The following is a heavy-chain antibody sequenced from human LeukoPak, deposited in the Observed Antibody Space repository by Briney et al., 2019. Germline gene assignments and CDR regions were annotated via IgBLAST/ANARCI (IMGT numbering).Heavy chain of an antibody. Sequence: PGGSLRLSCAASGFTFSDYYMSWIRQAPGKGLEWVSYISSSSSYTNYADSVKGRFTISRDNAKNSLYLQMNSLRAEDTAVYYRARDREDYGDYAYNWFDPWGQGTLVTVSS. CDR3: ARDREDYGDYAYNWFDP. J-gene: IGHJ5*02. D-gene: IGHD4-17*01. V-gene: IGHV3-11*06. CDR2: ISSSSSYT. CDR1: GFTFSDYY.